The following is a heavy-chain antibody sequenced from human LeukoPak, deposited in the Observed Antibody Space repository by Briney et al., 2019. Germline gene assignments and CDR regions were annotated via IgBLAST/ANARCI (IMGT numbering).Heavy chain of an antibody. CDR2: ISYDGSNK. Sequence: GGSLRLSCAASGFTFSSYAVHWVRQAPGKGLEWVAVISYDGSNKYYADSVKGRFTISRDNSKNTLYLQMNSLRAEDTAVYYCARDGHLGYCSGGSCYWGYFDYWGQGTLVTVSS. CDR1: GFTFSSYA. V-gene: IGHV3-30-3*01. D-gene: IGHD2-15*01. CDR3: ARDGHLGYCSGGSCYWGYFDY. J-gene: IGHJ4*02.